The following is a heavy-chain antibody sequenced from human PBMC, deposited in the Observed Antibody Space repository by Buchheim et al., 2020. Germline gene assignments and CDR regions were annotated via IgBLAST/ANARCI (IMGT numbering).Heavy chain of an antibody. CDR3: AREIGGHSSSWYRYYYGMDV. CDR2: ISYDGSNK. D-gene: IGHD6-13*01. V-gene: IGHV3-30-3*01. CDR1: GFTFSSYA. J-gene: IGHJ6*02. Sequence: QVQLVESGGGVVQPGRSLRLSCAASGFTFSSYAMHWVRQAPGKGLEWVAVISYDGSNKYYADSVKGRFTISRDNSKNTLYLQMNSLRAEDTAVYYCAREIGGHSSSWYRYYYGMDVWGQGTT.